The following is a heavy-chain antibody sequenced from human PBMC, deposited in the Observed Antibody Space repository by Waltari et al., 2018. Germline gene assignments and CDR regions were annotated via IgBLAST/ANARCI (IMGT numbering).Heavy chain of an antibody. CDR3: ARDYGYCSSTSCYRGGGDAFDI. Sequence: QVQLQESGPGLVKPSETLSLTCTVYGGSISSYYWSWIRQPAGKGLEWIGRIYTSGSTNYNPSLKSRVTMSVDTSKNQFSLKLSSVTAADTAVYYCARDYGYCSSTSCYRGGGDAFDIWGQGTMVTVSS. D-gene: IGHD2-2*02. V-gene: IGHV4-4*07. J-gene: IGHJ3*02. CDR2: IYTSGST. CDR1: GGSISSYY.